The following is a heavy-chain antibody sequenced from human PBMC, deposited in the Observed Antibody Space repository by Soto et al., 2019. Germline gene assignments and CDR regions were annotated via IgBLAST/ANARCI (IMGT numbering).Heavy chain of an antibody. D-gene: IGHD7-27*01. CDR2: IYHSGST. Sequence: QLQLQESGSGLVKPSQTLSLTCAVSGGSISSGGYSWSWIRQPPGKGLEWIGYIYHSGSTYYNPSLKSRVTISVDRSKNQFSLKLSYVTAADTAVYYCARARANWGLYGMDVWGQGTTVTVSS. CDR1: GGSISSGGYS. CDR3: ARARANWGLYGMDV. V-gene: IGHV4-30-2*01. J-gene: IGHJ6*02.